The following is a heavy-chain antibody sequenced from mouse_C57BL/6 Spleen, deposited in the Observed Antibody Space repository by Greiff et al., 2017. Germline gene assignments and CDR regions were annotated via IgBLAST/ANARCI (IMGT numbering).Heavy chain of an antibody. CDR2: ISGGGGKT. CDR1: GFTFSSYT. Sequence: EVNVVESGGGLVKPGGSLKLSCAASGFTFSSYTMSWVRQTPEKRLEWVATISGGGGKTYYPDSVKGRFTISRDNAKNTLYLQMSSLRSEDTALYYCARRGEPYYYAMDYWGQGTSVTVSS. J-gene: IGHJ4*01. CDR3: ARRGEPYYYAMDY. V-gene: IGHV5-9*01.